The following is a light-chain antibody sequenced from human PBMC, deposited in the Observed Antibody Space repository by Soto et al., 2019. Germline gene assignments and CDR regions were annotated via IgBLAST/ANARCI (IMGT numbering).Light chain of an antibody. J-gene: IGKJ4*01. CDR1: QSINNW. CDR3: QQYNSN. Sequence: IQMTQSPSTVSASVGDRVTITCRASQSINNWLAWYQQKPGKAPKLLIYDVSSLGSGVPSRFSGSGSGAEFTLTISSLQPDDFATYYGQQYNSNFGGGTKVDIK. CDR2: DVS. V-gene: IGKV1-5*01.